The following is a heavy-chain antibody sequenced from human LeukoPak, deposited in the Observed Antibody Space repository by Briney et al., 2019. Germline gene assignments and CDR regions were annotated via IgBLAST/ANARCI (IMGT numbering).Heavy chain of an antibody. J-gene: IGHJ4*02. CDR2: IYKSGST. D-gene: IGHD3-10*01. CDR3: VSQRSHSIGFLRGVYDY. Sequence: PSETLSLTCSVSGGSISSSHWWSWVRQSPGKGLEWIAEIYKSGSTNHNPSLKSRVTASIDTSKLSLTLTSVTAADTAVYYCVSQRSHSIGFLRGVYDYWGQGIPVTVSS. V-gene: IGHV4-4*02. CDR1: GGSISSSHW.